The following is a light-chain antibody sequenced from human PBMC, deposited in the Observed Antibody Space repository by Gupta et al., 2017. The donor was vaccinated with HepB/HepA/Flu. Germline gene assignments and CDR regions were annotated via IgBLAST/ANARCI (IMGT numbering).Light chain of an antibody. Sequence: QSVSTQPPSMSAAPGQKVTISCSGGTSNIENNYVSWYQQLPGTAPKLLIYENNKRPSGIPDRFSGSKSGTSATLGITGLQTGDEADYYCGTWDSSLSAGVFGGGTKVTVL. CDR2: ENN. CDR1: TSNIENNY. J-gene: IGLJ3*02. CDR3: GTWDSSLSAGV. V-gene: IGLV1-51*02.